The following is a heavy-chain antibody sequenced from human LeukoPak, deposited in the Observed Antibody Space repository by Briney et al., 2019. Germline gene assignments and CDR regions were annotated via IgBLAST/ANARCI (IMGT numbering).Heavy chain of an antibody. CDR2: ISGSGGST. J-gene: IGHJ5*02. CDR1: GFTFSSYG. V-gene: IGHV3-23*01. D-gene: IGHD3-10*01. CDR3: AKVLGSGSFNWFDP. Sequence: RGSLRLSCAASGFTFSSYGMSWVRQAPGKGLEWVSAISGSGGSTYYADSVKGRFTISRDNSKNTLYLQMNSLRAEDTAVYYCAKVLGSGSFNWFDPWGQGTLVTVSS.